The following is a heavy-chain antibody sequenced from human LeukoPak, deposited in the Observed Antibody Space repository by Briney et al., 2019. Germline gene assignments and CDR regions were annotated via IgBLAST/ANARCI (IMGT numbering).Heavy chain of an antibody. D-gene: IGHD6-19*01. Sequence: PGGSLRLSCAASGFTVSSNHMSWVRQGPGKGLEWVSVIYSGGSTYYADSVKGRFTISRDNAKNSLYLQMNSLRAEDTAVYYCARALRRIAVAGAFVYWGQGTLVTVSS. CDR1: GFTVSSNH. J-gene: IGHJ4*02. CDR3: ARALRRIAVAGAFVY. V-gene: IGHV3-53*01. CDR2: IYSGGST.